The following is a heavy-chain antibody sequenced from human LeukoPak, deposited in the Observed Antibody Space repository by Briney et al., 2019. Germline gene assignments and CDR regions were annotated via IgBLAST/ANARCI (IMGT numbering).Heavy chain of an antibody. CDR1: GYTFTSYY. CDR3: ARDSRNNYYDSSCFDY. CDR2: INPSGGST. J-gene: IGHJ4*02. Sequence: ASVKVSCKASGYTFTSYYMHWVRQAHGQGLEWMGIINPSGGSTSYAQKSQGRVTMTRDTSTSTVYMELSSLRSEDTAVYYCARDSRNNYYDSSCFDYWGQGTLVTVSS. V-gene: IGHV1-46*01. D-gene: IGHD3-22*01.